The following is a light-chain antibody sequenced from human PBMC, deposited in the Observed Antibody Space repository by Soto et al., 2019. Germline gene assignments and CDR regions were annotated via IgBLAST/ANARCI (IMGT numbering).Light chain of an antibody. Sequence: TVMTQSPATLSVSPGGRATLSCRASQSNTATLAWYQQKTRQAPRLLIHGAATRATGFLARLSGSGSGTDFTLNISSLQSEDFAIYYCQQYNTGPWTFGQGPKVEI. CDR2: GAA. CDR3: QQYNTGPWT. J-gene: IGKJ1*01. V-gene: IGKV3-15*01. CDR1: QSNTAT.